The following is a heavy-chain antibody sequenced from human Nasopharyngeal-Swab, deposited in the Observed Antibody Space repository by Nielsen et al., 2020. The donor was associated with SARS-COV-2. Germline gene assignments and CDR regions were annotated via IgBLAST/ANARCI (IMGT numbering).Heavy chain of an antibody. CDR1: GFRFSDYA. CDR2: IRWNSESI. D-gene: IGHD6-13*01. J-gene: IGHJ4*02. CDR3: TKGRGYSSSWSLDY. Sequence: GGSLRLSCAASGFRFSDYAMHWVRQAPGKGLEWVSGIRWNSESIDYADSVKGRFTISRDNAKNSLYLQMDSLRAEDTALYYCTKGRGYSSSWSLDYWGQGTLVTVSS. V-gene: IGHV3-9*01.